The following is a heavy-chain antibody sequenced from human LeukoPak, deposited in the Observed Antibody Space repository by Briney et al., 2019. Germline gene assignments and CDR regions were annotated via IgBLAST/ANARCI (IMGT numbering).Heavy chain of an antibody. CDR3: AKDGVDYGSGSYLFDY. V-gene: IGHV3-30*18. Sequence: GGSLRLSCAASGFTFSSYSMNWVRQAPGKGLEWVTVISYDGSNKYYADSVKGRFTISRDNSKNTLYLQMNSLRAEDTAVYYCAKDGVDYGSGSYLFDYWGQGTLVTVSS. CDR2: ISYDGSNK. J-gene: IGHJ4*02. D-gene: IGHD3-10*01. CDR1: GFTFSSYS.